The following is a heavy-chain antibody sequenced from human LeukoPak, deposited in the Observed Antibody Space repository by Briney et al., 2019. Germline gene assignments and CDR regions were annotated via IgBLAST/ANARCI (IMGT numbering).Heavy chain of an antibody. V-gene: IGHV3-21*01. CDR1: GFTFSAYA. D-gene: IGHD2-21*02. CDR3: ARDFFVVVTAYDAFDI. J-gene: IGHJ3*02. Sequence: GGSLRLSCAASGFTFSAYAMSWVRQAPGKGLEWVSSISSSSSYIYYADSVKGRFTISRDNAKNSLYLQMNSLRAEDTAVYYCARDFFVVVTAYDAFDIWGQGTMVTVSS. CDR2: ISSSSSYI.